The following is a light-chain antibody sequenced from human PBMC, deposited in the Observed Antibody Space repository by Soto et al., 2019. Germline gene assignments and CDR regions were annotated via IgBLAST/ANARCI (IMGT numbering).Light chain of an antibody. CDR1: QSVSNS. V-gene: IGKV3-20*01. J-gene: IGKJ2*01. Sequence: ESVLTQSPGTLSLSPGERATLSCRASQSVSNSLAWHQQKPGQAPRLLIYGASSRATGIPDRFSGSGSGTDFTLTISRLEPEDFAVYYCQQYGSSPYTFGQGTRLEIK. CDR3: QQYGSSPYT. CDR2: GAS.